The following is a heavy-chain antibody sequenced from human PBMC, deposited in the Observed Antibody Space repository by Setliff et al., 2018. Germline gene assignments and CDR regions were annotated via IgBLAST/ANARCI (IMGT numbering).Heavy chain of an antibody. CDR1: GFILSSYS. V-gene: IGHV3-21*01. Sequence: AGGSLRLSCAASGFILSSYSMNWVRQAPGKGLEWVSSISSSSSFIYYADSVRGRFTITRDNAKNSLYRQMNSLRAEDTAVYYCARDRAEGRDKQPVQWLNWFDPWGQGTLVTVSS. D-gene: IGHD6-6*01. CDR2: ISSSSSFI. CDR3: ARDRAEGRDKQPVQWLNWFDP. J-gene: IGHJ5*02.